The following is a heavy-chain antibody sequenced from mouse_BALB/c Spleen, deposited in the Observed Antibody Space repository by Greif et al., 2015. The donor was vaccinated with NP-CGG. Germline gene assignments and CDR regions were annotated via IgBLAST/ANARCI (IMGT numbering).Heavy chain of an antibody. J-gene: IGHJ1*01. Sequence: EVKVVESGPELVKPGASVKMSCKASGYTFTSYVMHWVKQKPGQGLEWIGYINPYNDGTKYNEKFKGKATLTSDKSSSTAYMELSSLTSEDSAVYYCARLGGGAWYFDVWGAGTTVTVSS. V-gene: IGHV1-14*01. CDR2: INPYNDGT. CDR1: GYTFTSYV. D-gene: IGHD1-1*02. CDR3: ARLGGGAWYFDV.